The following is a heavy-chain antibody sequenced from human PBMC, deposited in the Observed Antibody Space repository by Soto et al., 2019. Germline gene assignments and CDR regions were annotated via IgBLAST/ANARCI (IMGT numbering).Heavy chain of an antibody. CDR3: TTDPAGYYYYGMDV. J-gene: IGHJ6*02. D-gene: IGHD3-10*01. CDR2: IKSKTDGGTT. Sequence: PGGSLRLSCAASGFTFSNAWMIWVRQAPGKGLEWVGRIKSKTDGGTTDYAAPVKGRFTISRDDSKNTLYLQMNSLKTEDTAVYYCTTDPAGYYYYGMDVWGQGTTVTVSS. CDR1: GFTFSNAW. V-gene: IGHV3-15*01.